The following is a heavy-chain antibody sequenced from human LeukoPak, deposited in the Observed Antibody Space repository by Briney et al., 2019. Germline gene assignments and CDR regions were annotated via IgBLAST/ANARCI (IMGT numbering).Heavy chain of an antibody. J-gene: IGHJ4*02. CDR2: IKQDGSEK. CDR3: ARGYGLAY. D-gene: IGHD1-1*01. V-gene: IGHV3-7*03. Sequence: PGGSLRLSCTASGFTFSDYWMSWVRQAPGKGLEWVANIKQDGSEKYYVDSVKGRFTIPRDNSKNSLYLQMSSLRAEDTAVYYCARGYGLAYWGQGTLVTVSS. CDR1: GFTFSDYW.